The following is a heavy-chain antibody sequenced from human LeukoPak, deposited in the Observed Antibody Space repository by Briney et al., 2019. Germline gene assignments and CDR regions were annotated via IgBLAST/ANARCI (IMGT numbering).Heavy chain of an antibody. CDR2: IYHSGST. D-gene: IGHD2-2*01. V-gene: IGHV4-30-2*01. J-gene: IGHJ3*02. CDR1: GGSISSGGYY. Sequence: PSETLSLTCTVSGGSISSGGYYWSWIRQPPGKGLEWIGYIYHSGSTYYNPSLKSRVTISVDRSKNQFSLKLSSVTAADTAVYYCARAGYQLLSGAFDIWGQETMVTVSS. CDR3: ARAGYQLLSGAFDI.